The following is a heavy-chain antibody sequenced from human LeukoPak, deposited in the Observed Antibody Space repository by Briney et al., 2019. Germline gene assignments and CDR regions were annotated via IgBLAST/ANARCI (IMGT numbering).Heavy chain of an antibody. CDR2: IRNSGSNR. CDR1: GFTFSNYE. V-gene: IGHV3-48*03. J-gene: IGHJ3*01. Sequence: PGGSLRLSCVASGFTFSNYEMNSVRQAPGKGLEWVSFIRNSGSNRYYLDSVKGRFTISRDNPRNSLYLQMNSLRAEDMALYSCAREMGFFSGSSCDSYDPWGQGTMVTVSS. D-gene: IGHD2-15*01. CDR3: AREMGFFSGSSCDSYDP.